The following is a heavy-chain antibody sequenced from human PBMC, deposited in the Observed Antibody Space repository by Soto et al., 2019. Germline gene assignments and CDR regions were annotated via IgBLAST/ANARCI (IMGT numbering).Heavy chain of an antibody. Sequence: GGSLRLSCAASGFTFSSYAMHWVRQAPGKGLEWVAVISYDGSNKYYADSVKGRFTISRDNSKNTLYLQMNSLRAEDTAVYYCARNDYYGSGSTTKYYYYYGMDVWGQGTTVTVSS. J-gene: IGHJ6*02. CDR2: ISYDGSNK. CDR3: ARNDYYGSGSTTKYYYYYGMDV. D-gene: IGHD3-10*01. CDR1: GFTFSSYA. V-gene: IGHV3-30-3*01.